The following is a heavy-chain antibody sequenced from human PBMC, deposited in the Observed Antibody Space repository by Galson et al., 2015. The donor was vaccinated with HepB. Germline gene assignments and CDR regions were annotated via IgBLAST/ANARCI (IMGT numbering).Heavy chain of an antibody. CDR3: ARELVTRGFDY. V-gene: IGHV3-11*05. D-gene: IGHD4-11*01. J-gene: IGHJ4*02. Sequence: LRLSCAASGFTFSDYYMSWIRQAPGKGLEWVSYITSSSSYTNYADSVKGRFTISRDNAKNSLYLQMNSQRAEDTAVYYCARELVTRGFDYWGQGTLVTVSS. CDR2: ITSSSSYT. CDR1: GFTFSDYY.